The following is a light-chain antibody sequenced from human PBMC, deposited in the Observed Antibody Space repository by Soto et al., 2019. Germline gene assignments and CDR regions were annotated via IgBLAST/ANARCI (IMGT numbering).Light chain of an antibody. J-gene: IGLJ1*01. V-gene: IGLV1-44*01. CDR3: ATWDDSLNGYV. Sequence: QAVVTQPPSASGTPGQRVTISCSGSSSNIGSNTVNWYQQPPGTAPKLLIYSTYQRPSGVPDRFSGSKSGTSTSLAISGLQSEDEADYYCATWDDSLNGYVFGTGTKVTVL. CDR1: SSNIGSNT. CDR2: STY.